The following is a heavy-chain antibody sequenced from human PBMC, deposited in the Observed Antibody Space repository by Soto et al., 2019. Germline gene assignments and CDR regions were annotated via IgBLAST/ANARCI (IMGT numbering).Heavy chain of an antibody. V-gene: IGHV1-18*01. Sequence: GAXVKVSCKASGYTFTSYGISWVRQAPGQGLEWMGWISAYNGNTNYAQKLQGRVTMTTDTSTSTAYMELRSLRSDDTAVYYCARDTTYYDFWSGYTNWFDPWGQGNLVTVS. D-gene: IGHD3-3*01. CDR2: ISAYNGNT. J-gene: IGHJ5*02. CDR1: GYTFTSYG. CDR3: ARDTTYYDFWSGYTNWFDP.